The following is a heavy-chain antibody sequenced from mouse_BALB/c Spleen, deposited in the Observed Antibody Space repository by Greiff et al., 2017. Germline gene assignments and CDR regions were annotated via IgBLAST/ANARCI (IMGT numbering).Heavy chain of an antibody. V-gene: IGHV3-6*02. J-gene: IGHJ2*01. Sequence: VQLKESGPGLVKPSQSLSLTCSVTGYSITSGYYWNWIRQFPGNKLEWMGYISYDGSNNYNPSLKNRISITRDTSKNQFFLKLNSVTTEDTATYYCARGLSYYGNYFDYWGQGTTLTVSS. CDR2: ISYDGSN. CDR3: ARGLSYYGNYFDY. D-gene: IGHD2-10*01. CDR1: GYSITSGYY.